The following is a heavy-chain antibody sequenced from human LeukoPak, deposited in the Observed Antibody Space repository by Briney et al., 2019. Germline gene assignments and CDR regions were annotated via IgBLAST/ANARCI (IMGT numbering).Heavy chain of an antibody. CDR1: GFTFSTYS. CDR2: ISSSGGYI. V-gene: IGHV3-21*01. Sequence: PGGSLRLSCVASGFTFSTYSMSWVRQAPGKGLEWVSSISSSGGYIFDADSVKGRFAISRDNAKNSLYLQMNSLRAEDTAVYYCARDSSAYYTFDIWGQGTMVTVSS. J-gene: IGHJ3*02. CDR3: ARDSSAYYTFDI. D-gene: IGHD3-22*01.